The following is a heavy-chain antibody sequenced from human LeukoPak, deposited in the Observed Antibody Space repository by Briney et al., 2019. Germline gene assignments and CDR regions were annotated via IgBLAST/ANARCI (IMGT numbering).Heavy chain of an antibody. CDR3: ARDLSHWGFSSY. V-gene: IGHV3-53*01. D-gene: IGHD7-27*01. CDR2: IYSGGST. Sequence: PGGSLRLSCAASGFTFSSYWMSWVRQAPGKGPEWVSVIYSGGSTYYADSVKGRFTISRDNSKNTLYLQMNSLRAEDTAVYYCARDLSHWGFSSYWGQGTLVTVSS. CDR1: GFTFSSYW. J-gene: IGHJ4*02.